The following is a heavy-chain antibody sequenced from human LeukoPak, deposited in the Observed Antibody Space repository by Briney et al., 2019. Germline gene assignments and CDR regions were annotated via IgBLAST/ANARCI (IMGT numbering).Heavy chain of an antibody. CDR1: GFTFSYYI. CDR2: ITSSNSI. CDR3: ARDFEERGYYLADFDY. Sequence: GGSLRLSCAASGFTFSYYIMNWVRQAPGEGLEWVSSITSSNSIYYADSVQDRFTVSRDNAKNSLYLQMNSLRADDTAVYYCARDFEERGYYLADFDYWGQGTLVTVSS. J-gene: IGHJ4*02. D-gene: IGHD3-22*01. V-gene: IGHV3-69-1*01.